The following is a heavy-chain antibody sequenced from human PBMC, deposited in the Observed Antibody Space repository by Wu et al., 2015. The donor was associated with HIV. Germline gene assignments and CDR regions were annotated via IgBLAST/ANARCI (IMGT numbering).Heavy chain of an antibody. J-gene: IGHJ6*03. CDR1: GGTFSSYA. Sequence: QVQLVQSGAEVKKPGSSVKVSCKASGGTFSSYAISWVRQAPGQGLEWMGGIIPIFGTANYAQKFQGRVTITADESTSTAYMELSSLRSEDTAVYYCARASPPLWFGEFYYYYYMDVWGKGTTVTVSS. V-gene: IGHV1-69*12. CDR3: ARASPPLWFGEFYYYYYMDV. D-gene: IGHD3-10*01. CDR2: IIPIFGTA.